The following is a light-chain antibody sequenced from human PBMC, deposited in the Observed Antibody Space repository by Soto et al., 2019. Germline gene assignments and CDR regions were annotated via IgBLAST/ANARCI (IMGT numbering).Light chain of an antibody. CDR3: QQYGSYPLT. V-gene: IGKV3-20*01. CDR1: QSVSSNY. J-gene: IGKJ4*01. CDR2: GIS. Sequence: EIVLTQSPGTLSLSPGERATLSCRASQSVSSNYLAWYQQKPGQAPRLLIYGISTRATGIPDRCSGSGSGTDFTLTISRLEPEDFAVYYCQQYGSYPLTFGGGTKVEIK.